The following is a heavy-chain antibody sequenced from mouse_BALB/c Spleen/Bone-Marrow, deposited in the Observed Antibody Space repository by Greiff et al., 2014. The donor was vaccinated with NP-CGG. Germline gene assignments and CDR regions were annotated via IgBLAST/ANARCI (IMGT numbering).Heavy chain of an antibody. J-gene: IGHJ3*01. CDR3: ARKGNYGWFAY. Sequence: DVQLQESGPELVKPGASVKISCKASGYSFTAYYIHWVKQSHVKSLEWIGRINPYNGATSYNQNYKDKASLTVDKSSSTAYMELHSLTSEDSAVYYCARKGNYGWFAYWGQGTLVTVSA. D-gene: IGHD2-1*01. V-gene: IGHV1-31*01. CDR2: INPYNGAT. CDR1: GYSFTAYY.